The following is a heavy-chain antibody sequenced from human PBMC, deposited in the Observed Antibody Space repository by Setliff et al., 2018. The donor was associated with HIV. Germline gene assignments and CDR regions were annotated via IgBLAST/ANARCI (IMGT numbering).Heavy chain of an antibody. CDR3: ATLDPSGGNFLAY. J-gene: IGHJ4*02. D-gene: IGHD2-21*02. Sequence: SETLSLTCTVSGGSINNYYWSWIRQPPGKGLEWIGYIHSSGPTNYSPSLESRVSMSVDMSKSQFSLQLTSVTAADTAVYYCATLDPSGGNFLAYWGQGTLVTVSS. CDR1: GGSINNYY. CDR2: IHSSGPT. V-gene: IGHV4-4*08.